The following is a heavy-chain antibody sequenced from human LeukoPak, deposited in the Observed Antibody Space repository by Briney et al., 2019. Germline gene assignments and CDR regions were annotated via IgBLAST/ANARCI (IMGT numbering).Heavy chain of an antibody. D-gene: IGHD2-15*01. CDR1: GFTVNTNY. V-gene: IGHV3-30*18. J-gene: IGHJ6*02. Sequence: PGGSLRLSCAASGFTVNTNYMSWVRQAPGKGLEWVAVISYDGSNKYYADSVKGRFTISRDNSKNTLYLQMNSLRAEDTAVYYCAKRPGYCSGGSCYYYYGMDVWGQGTTVTVSS. CDR3: AKRPGYCSGGSCYYYYGMDV. CDR2: ISYDGSNK.